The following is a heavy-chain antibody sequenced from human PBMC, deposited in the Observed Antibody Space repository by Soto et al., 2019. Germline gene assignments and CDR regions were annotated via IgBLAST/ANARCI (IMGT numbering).Heavy chain of an antibody. CDR2: ISAQKGMT. J-gene: IGHJ5*02. CDR1: GFTFASYG. V-gene: IGHV1-18*01. CDR3: ARDVPVPPANPNNWFDP. D-gene: IGHD2-2*01. Sequence: GASVKVSCKASGFTFASYGISWVRQAPGHGLEWMGWISAQKGMTNYAQKFQGRVTMTTDTSTSTAYMELRSLRSDDTAVYYCARDVPVPPANPNNWFDPWGQGTLVTVSS.